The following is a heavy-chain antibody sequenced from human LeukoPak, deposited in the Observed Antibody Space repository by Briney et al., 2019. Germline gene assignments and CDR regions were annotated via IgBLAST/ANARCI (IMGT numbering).Heavy chain of an antibody. CDR1: GGSISSYY. D-gene: IGHD3-22*01. V-gene: IGHV4-59*01. CDR3: ASPGPYYSETSGYLVF. CDR2: IYYSGST. J-gene: IGHJ4*02. Sequence: PSETLSLTCTVSGGSISSYYWSWIRQPPGKGLEWIGYIYYSGSTNYNPSLKSRVTISVDTSKNQFSLSLSAVTAADTAVYYCASPGPYYSETSGYLVFWGQGILVTVSS.